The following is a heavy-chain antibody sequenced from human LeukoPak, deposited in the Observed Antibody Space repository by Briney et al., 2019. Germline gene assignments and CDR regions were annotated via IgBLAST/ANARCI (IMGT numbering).Heavy chain of an antibody. J-gene: IGHJ3*02. CDR2: INSAGSNT. CDR1: GFTFTSYW. V-gene: IGHV3-74*01. Sequence: PGGSLRLSCAGSGFTFTSYWMHWVRQAPGKGLVWVSLINSAGSNTIYADSVKGRFTISRDNAKNTLYLQMNGLRAEDTAVYYCARGSGSYGQRALDIWGQGTMVTVSP. CDR3: ARGSGSYGQRALDI. D-gene: IGHD3-10*01.